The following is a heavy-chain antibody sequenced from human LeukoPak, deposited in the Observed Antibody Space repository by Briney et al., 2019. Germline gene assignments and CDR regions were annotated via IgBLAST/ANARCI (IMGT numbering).Heavy chain of an antibody. CDR3: ARDGASRGLDY. J-gene: IGHJ4*02. V-gene: IGHV3-30-3*01. D-gene: IGHD3-10*01. CDR2: ISYDGSNK. CDR1: GFTFSSYA. Sequence: PGGSLRLSCAASGFTFSSYAMHWVRQAPGKGLEWVAVISYDGSNKYYADSVKGRFTISRDNSKNTLYLQMNSLRAEDTAVYYCARDGASRGLDYWGQGTLVTVSS.